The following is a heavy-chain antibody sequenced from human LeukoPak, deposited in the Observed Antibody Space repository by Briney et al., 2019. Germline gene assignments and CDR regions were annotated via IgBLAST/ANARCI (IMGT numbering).Heavy chain of an antibody. CDR1: GFTFSSYG. CDR3: ARCYSSGWYQYYFDY. J-gene: IGHJ4*02. Sequence: GGSLRLSCAASGFTFSSYGMHWVRQAPGKGLEWVAVIWYDGSNKYYADSVKGRFTISRDNSKNTLYLQMNSLRAEDTAVYYCARCYSSGWYQYYFDYWGQGTLVTVSS. D-gene: IGHD6-19*01. CDR2: IWYDGSNK. V-gene: IGHV3-33*01.